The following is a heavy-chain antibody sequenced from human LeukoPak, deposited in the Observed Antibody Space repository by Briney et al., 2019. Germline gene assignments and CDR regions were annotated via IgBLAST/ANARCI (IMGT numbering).Heavy chain of an antibody. CDR3: AKGSPLGDDVVTAFDI. CDR2: ISWDGGST. V-gene: IGHV3-43D*04. CDR1: GFTFDDYA. J-gene: IGHJ3*02. D-gene: IGHD2-21*02. Sequence: GGSLRLSCAASGFTFDDYAMHWVRHAPGKGVEWVSLISWDGGSTYYADSVKGRFTISRDNNKNSLYVKMNSLRAEDTALYYCAKGSPLGDDVVTAFDIWGQGTMVTVSS.